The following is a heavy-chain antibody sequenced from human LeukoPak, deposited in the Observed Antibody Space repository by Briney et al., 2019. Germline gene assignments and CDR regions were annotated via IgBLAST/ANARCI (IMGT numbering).Heavy chain of an antibody. J-gene: IGHJ4*02. V-gene: IGHV3-48*02. Sequence: PGGSLRLSCPASGFTFSSYWMSWVRQAPGKGLEWVSHITASGTAMFYADSVKGRFTISRDNAKNSLYLQMNSLRDEDTAVYYCASSGSYRFDYWGQGTLVTVSS. D-gene: IGHD1-26*01. CDR1: GFTFSSYW. CDR2: ITASGTAM. CDR3: ASSGSYRFDY.